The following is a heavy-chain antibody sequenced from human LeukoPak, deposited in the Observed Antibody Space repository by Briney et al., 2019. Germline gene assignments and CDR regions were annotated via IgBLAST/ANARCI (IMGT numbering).Heavy chain of an antibody. CDR3: AREYYGDYVHWFDP. CDR1: GGSISSYY. J-gene: IGHJ5*02. V-gene: IGHV4-59*12. Sequence: PSETLSLTCTVSGGSISSYYWSWIRQPPGKGLEWIGYIYYSGSTNYNPSLKSRVTISVDTSKNQFSLKLSSVTAADTAVYYCAREYYGDYVHWFDPWGQGTLVTVSS. CDR2: IYYSGST. D-gene: IGHD4-17*01.